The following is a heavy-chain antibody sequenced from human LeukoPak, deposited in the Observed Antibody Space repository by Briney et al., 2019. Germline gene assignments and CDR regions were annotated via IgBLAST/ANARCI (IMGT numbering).Heavy chain of an antibody. Sequence: SETLSLTCTVSGGPISSSRYYWGWIRQPPGKGLEWIGSIYYSGGTYYNPSLKSRVTVSVDTSKNQFSLKLSAVTAADTAVYYCARPGSWYRYFDYWGQGTLVTVSS. D-gene: IGHD6-13*01. CDR2: IYYSGGT. CDR3: ARPGSWYRYFDY. CDR1: GGPISSSRYY. J-gene: IGHJ4*02. V-gene: IGHV4-39*01.